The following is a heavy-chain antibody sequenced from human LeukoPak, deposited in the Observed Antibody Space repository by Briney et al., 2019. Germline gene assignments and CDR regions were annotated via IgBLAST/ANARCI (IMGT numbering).Heavy chain of an antibody. V-gene: IGHV3-74*01. J-gene: IGHJ4*02. D-gene: IGHD3-10*01. CDR1: GFTFSRYW. Sequence: GGSLRLSCAASGFTFSRYWMHWVRQAPGKGLVWVSRLNGDGSATTYADSVKGRFTISRDNAKNTLYLQMNSLRAEDTALYYCAKDRAFGQFLWGNDYWGQGTLVTVSS. CDR3: AKDRAFGQFLWGNDY. CDR2: LNGDGSAT.